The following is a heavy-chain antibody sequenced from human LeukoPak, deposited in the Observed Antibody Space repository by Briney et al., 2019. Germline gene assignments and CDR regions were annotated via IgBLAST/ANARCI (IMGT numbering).Heavy chain of an antibody. CDR3: ARVYSSGWYDFDY. Sequence: SETLSLTCTVSGGSISSYYWSWIRQPPGKGLEWIGYIYYSGSTNYNPSLKSRVTISVDTSKNQFSLKLSSVTAADTAVYYCARVYSSGWYDFDYWGQGILVTVSS. CDR2: IYYSGST. CDR1: GGSISSYY. V-gene: IGHV4-59*01. D-gene: IGHD6-19*01. J-gene: IGHJ4*02.